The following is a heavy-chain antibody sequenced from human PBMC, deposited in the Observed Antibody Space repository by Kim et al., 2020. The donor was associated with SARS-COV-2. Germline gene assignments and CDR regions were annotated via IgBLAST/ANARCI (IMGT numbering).Heavy chain of an antibody. J-gene: IGHJ4*02. V-gene: IGHV3-21*01. CDR2: IGSSSTSI. CDR1: GFTFSNYS. D-gene: IGHD6-13*01. CDR3: ARVQTVYSRTGTGYYFDY. Sequence: GGSLRLSCAASGFTFSNYSMTWVRQAPGKGLEWVSFIGSSSTSIEYADSMKGRFTISRDNAKNSLYLHMNSLRAEDTAVYYCARVQTVYSRTGTGYYFDYWGQGTLVTVSS.